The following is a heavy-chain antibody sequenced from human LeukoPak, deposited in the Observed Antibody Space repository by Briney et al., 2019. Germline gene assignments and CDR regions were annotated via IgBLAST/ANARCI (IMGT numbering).Heavy chain of an antibody. Sequence: GGSLRLSCAASGFAVSSNYMTWVRQAPGKGLEWVSAISGSGGSTYYADSVKGRFTISRDNSKNTLYLQMNSLKTEDTAAYYCTSPRAGSNSGGFDFWGQGTMVTVSS. J-gene: IGHJ3*01. CDR2: ISGSGGST. CDR3: TSPRAGSNSGGFDF. D-gene: IGHD1-26*01. V-gene: IGHV3-23*01. CDR1: GFAVSSNY.